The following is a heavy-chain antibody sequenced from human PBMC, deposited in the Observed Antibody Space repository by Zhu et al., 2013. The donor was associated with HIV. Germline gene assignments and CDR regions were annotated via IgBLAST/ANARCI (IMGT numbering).Heavy chain of an antibody. CDR1: GYTLTGYY. Sequence: QVQLVQSGAEVKKPGASVKVSCKASGYTLTGYYMHWARQAPRQGLEWMGWLNPNSGGTNNAQKFQGRVTMTRDTSISTAYMELSRLRSDDTAVYYXARAGAERWLRIRYYFDYWSQGTLVTVSS. V-gene: IGHV1-2*02. CDR2: LNPNSGGT. J-gene: IGHJ4*02. D-gene: IGHD5-12*01. CDR3: ARAGAERWLRIRYYFDY.